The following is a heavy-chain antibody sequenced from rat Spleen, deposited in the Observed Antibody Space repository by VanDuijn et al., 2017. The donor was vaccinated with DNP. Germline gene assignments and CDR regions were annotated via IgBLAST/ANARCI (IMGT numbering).Heavy chain of an antibody. D-gene: IGHD1-2*01. V-gene: IGHV5-7*01. Sequence: EVQVLESGGGLVRPGRSLKLSCAASGFTFSDFNMAWVRQAPKKGLEWVETINSDGNTPYYRDSVKDRFTISRDNAKNTQYLQMDSLRSEDTATYYCVRHEDSSSHIYGFAYWGQGTLVTVSS. CDR2: INSDGNTP. CDR3: VRHEDSSSHIYGFAY. J-gene: IGHJ3*01. CDR1: GFTFSDFN.